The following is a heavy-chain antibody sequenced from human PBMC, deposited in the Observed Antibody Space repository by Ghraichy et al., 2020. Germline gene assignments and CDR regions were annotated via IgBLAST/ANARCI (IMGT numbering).Heavy chain of an antibody. CDR1: GFTFSSYS. Sequence: LSITCAASGFTFSSYSMNWVRQAPGKGLEWVSYISSSSSTIYYADSVKGRFTISRDNAKNSLYLQMNSLRAEDTAVYYCARYSSGWYGDYWGQGTLVTVSS. D-gene: IGHD6-19*01. CDR2: ISSSSSTI. J-gene: IGHJ4*02. CDR3: ARYSSGWYGDY. V-gene: IGHV3-48*04.